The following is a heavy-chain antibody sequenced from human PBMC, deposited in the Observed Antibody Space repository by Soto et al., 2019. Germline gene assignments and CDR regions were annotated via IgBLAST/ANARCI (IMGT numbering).Heavy chain of an antibody. Sequence: QVPLVQSGAEVKKPGSSVKVSCKASGGTFSSYTISWVRQAPGQGLEWMGRIIPILGIANYAQKFQGRVTITADKSTSTAYMELSSLRSEDTAVYYCARRVSRSPSGWFDPWGQGTLVTVSS. CDR2: IIPILGIA. CDR3: ARRVSRSPSGWFDP. V-gene: IGHV1-69*02. CDR1: GGTFSSYT. J-gene: IGHJ5*02. D-gene: IGHD2-21*01.